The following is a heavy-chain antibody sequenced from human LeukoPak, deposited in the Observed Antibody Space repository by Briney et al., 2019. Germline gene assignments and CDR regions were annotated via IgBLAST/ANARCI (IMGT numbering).Heavy chain of an antibody. J-gene: IGHJ3*02. Sequence: PGGSLRLSCAASGFTFSSYAMSWVRQAPGKGLEWVSDISGSGGSTYYADSVKGRFTISRDNSKNSLYLQMNSLRAEDTAVYYCARDSGNYLDAFDIWGQGTMVTVSS. D-gene: IGHD1-7*01. V-gene: IGHV3-23*01. CDR2: ISGSGGST. CDR1: GFTFSSYA. CDR3: ARDSGNYLDAFDI.